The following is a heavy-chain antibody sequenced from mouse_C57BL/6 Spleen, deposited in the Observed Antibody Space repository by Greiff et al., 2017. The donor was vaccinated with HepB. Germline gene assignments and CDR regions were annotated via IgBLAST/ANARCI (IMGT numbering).Heavy chain of an antibody. CDR1: GYTFTSYW. V-gene: IGHV1-52*01. CDR3: ARRSTVVTPYYFDY. J-gene: IGHJ2*01. D-gene: IGHD1-1*01. CDR2: IDPSDSET. Sequence: QVQLQQSGAELVRPGSSVKLSCKASGYTFTSYWMHWVKQRPIQGLEWIGNIDPSDSETHYNQKFKDKATLTVDKSSSTAYMQLSSLTSEVSAVYYCARRSTVVTPYYFDYWGQGTTLTVSS.